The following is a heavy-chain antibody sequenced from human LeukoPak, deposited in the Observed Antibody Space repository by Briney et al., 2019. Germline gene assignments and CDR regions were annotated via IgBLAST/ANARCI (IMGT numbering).Heavy chain of an antibody. CDR2: LYPGDSDT. Sequence: GESLKISCKASGYTFTSYWIGWVRQMPGKGLEWMGGLYPGDSDTRYSPSFQGQVTISADKSITTAYLQWNSLKASDTAMYYCARRQGCSSTSCPPDSWGQGTLVTVSS. CDR3: ARRQGCSSTSCPPDS. CDR1: GYTFTSYW. J-gene: IGHJ4*02. D-gene: IGHD2-2*01. V-gene: IGHV5-51*01.